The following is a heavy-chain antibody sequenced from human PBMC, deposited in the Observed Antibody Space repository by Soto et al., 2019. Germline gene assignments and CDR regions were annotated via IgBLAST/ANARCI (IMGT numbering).Heavy chain of an antibody. J-gene: IGHJ5*02. CDR1: GYSISSGYY. CDR3: ARDFNGGDYYDSSGPPGWFDP. D-gene: IGHD3-22*01. CDR2: IYHSGST. Sequence: LSLTCAVSGYSISSGYYWGWIRQPPGKGLEWIGSIYHSGSTYYNPSLKSRVTISVDTSKNQFSLKLSSVTAADTAVYYCARDFNGGDYYDSSGPPGWFDPWGQGTLVTVSS. V-gene: IGHV4-38-2*02.